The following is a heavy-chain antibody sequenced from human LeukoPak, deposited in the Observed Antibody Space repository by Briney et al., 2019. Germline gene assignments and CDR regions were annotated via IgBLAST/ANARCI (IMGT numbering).Heavy chain of an antibody. CDR3: ARDRGFAGYSYGCFDY. D-gene: IGHD5-18*01. Sequence: GASVTVSFKASGYTFTYYYMHWVRQAPGQGLEGMGWINPNRGCTNYSQKFQGRVTITRDTSISTAYMEMSRLRSGEPAVYYCARDRGFAGYSYGCFDYWGQGTLVTVSS. V-gene: IGHV1-2*02. J-gene: IGHJ4*02. CDR1: GYTFTYYY. CDR2: INPNRGCT.